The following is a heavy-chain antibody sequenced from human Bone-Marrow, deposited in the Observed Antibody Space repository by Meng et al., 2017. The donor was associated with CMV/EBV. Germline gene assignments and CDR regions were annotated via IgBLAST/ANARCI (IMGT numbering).Heavy chain of an antibody. Sequence: KISCKASGGTFSSYTISWVRQAPGQGLEWMGRIIPILGIANYAQKFQGRVTITADKSASTAYMELSSLRSEDTAVYYCARDPAGDFDYWGQGTLVTVSS. CDR3: ARDPAGDFDY. V-gene: IGHV1-69*04. CDR2: IIPILGIA. CDR1: GGTFSSYT. D-gene: IGHD3-10*01. J-gene: IGHJ4*02.